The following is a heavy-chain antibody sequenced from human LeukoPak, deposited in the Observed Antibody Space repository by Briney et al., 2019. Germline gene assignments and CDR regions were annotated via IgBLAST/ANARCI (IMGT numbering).Heavy chain of an antibody. CDR1: GGSINSGGYY. J-gene: IGHJ4*02. CDR3: ARNRDGYNSFDY. Sequence: SETLSLTCTVSGGSINSGGYYWSWIRQHPGKGLEWIGYIYYSGSSYYNPSLRSRVTISVDTSKNHFSLKLSSVTAADTAVYYCARNRDGYNSFDYWGQGTLVTVSS. CDR2: IYYSGSS. D-gene: IGHD5-24*01. V-gene: IGHV4-31*03.